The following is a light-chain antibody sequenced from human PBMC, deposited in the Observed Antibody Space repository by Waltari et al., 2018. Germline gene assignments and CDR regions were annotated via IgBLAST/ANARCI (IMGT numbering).Light chain of an antibody. CDR3: QHHFRLPAT. Sequence: ILLTQSPGTLSLSPGERATLSCRASQSISRYLAWDQQKTGKDHRLSVYGAATRATGIPERFRGSGSGTDLSLTISGLEPEDSAVYYCQHHFRLPATFGQGTKVEIK. J-gene: IGKJ1*01. CDR1: QSISRY. CDR2: GAA. V-gene: IGKV3-20*01.